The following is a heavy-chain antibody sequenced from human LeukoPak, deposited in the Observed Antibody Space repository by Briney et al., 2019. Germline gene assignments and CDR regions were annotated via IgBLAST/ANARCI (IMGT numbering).Heavy chain of an antibody. CDR2: ISGSGART. CDR1: GFTFSSYA. J-gene: IGHJ4*02. V-gene: IGHV3-23*01. CDR3: AKGGYLMIDY. D-gene: IGHD5-12*01. Sequence: GGSLRLSCAASGFTFSSYAMSWVRQAPGKGLEWVSAISGSGARTYYADSVKGRFTISRDNSKNTLYLQMNSLRAEDTAVYYCAKGGYLMIDYWGQGTLVTVSS.